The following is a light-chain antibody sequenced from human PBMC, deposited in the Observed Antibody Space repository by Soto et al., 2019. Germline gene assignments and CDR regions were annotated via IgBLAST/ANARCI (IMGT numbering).Light chain of an antibody. J-gene: IGKJ5*01. CDR2: AAS. CDR1: QGISSY. CDR3: QQYYSYPPT. V-gene: IGKV1-8*01. Sequence: AIRITQSPSSFSASTGDRVTITCRASQGISSYLAWYQQKPGKAPKLLIYAASTLQSGVPSRFSGSGSGTDLTLTISCLQSEDFATYYCQQYYSYPPTFGQGTRLQIK.